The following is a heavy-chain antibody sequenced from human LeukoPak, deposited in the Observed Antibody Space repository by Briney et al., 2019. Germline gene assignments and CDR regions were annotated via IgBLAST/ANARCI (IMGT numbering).Heavy chain of an antibody. D-gene: IGHD7-27*01. J-gene: IGHJ4*02. CDR3: ARGGDFDY. CDR2: ISGSGGST. V-gene: IGHV3-23*01. CDR1: GFTFSSYA. Sequence: GGSLRLSCAASGFTFSSYAMSWVRQAPGKGLEWVSAISGSGGSTSYADSVKGRFTISRDNAKNTLYLQMNSLRVEDTAVYYCARGGDFDYWGQGTLVTVSS.